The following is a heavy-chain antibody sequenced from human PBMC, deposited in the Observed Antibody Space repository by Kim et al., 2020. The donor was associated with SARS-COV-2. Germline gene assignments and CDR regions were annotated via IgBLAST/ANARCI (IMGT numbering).Heavy chain of an antibody. J-gene: IGHJ6*02. D-gene: IGHD3-16*01. V-gene: IGHV1-3*01. Sequence: ASVKVSCKASGYTFTTYAMQWVRQAPGQRLEWMGWINGVNGKTKYSQKFQGRVTITRDTSASTAYMEVSSLRSEDTALYYCARGVISWAMDVWGQGTTVT. CDR3: ARGVISWAMDV. CDR2: INGVNGKT. CDR1: GYTFTTYA.